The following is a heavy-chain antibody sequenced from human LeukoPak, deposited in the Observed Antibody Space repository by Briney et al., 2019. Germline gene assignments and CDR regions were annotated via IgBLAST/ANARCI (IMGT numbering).Heavy chain of an antibody. CDR1: GGSFSGYY. Sequence: SETLSLTCAVYGGSFSGYYWSWIRQPPGKGLEWIGDINHSGSTNYNPSPKSRVTISVDTSKNQFSLKLSSVTAADTAVYYCARGRVDTAMVTEAFDIWGQGTMVAVSS. CDR2: INHSGST. J-gene: IGHJ3*02. CDR3: ARGRVDTAMVTEAFDI. V-gene: IGHV4-34*01. D-gene: IGHD5-18*01.